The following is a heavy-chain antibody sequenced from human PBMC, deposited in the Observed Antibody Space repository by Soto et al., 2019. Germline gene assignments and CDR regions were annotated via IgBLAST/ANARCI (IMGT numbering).Heavy chain of an antibody. Sequence: EVQLLESGGNLVQPGGSLRLSCAASGFTFSDHAMSWVRQAPGKGLEWVSILSGGGTSIYYADSVKGRFTISRDNSKNTLYLQMNSLRAEDTAVYYCASRGYCSGGSCYNFDYWGQGTLVTVSS. V-gene: IGHV3-23*01. CDR2: LSGGGTSI. J-gene: IGHJ4*02. D-gene: IGHD2-15*01. CDR1: GFTFSDHA. CDR3: ASRGYCSGGSCYNFDY.